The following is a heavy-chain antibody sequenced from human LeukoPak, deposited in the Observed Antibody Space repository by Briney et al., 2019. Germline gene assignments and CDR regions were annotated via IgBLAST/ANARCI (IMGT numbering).Heavy chain of an antibody. V-gene: IGHV1-8*01. D-gene: IGHD6-13*01. J-gene: IGHJ5*02. Sequence: GAPVKVSCKASGYTFTSYDINWVRQATGQGLEWMGWMNPNSGNTGYAQKFQGRVTMTRNTSISTAYMELSSLRSEDTAVYYCARLEQQLTLEGNNWFDPWGQGTLVTVSS. CDR2: MNPNSGNT. CDR1: GYTFTSYD. CDR3: ARLEQQLTLEGNNWFDP.